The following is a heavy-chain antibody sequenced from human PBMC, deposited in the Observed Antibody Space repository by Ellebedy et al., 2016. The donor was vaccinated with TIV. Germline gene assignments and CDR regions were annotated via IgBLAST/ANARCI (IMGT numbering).Heavy chain of an antibody. J-gene: IGHJ4*02. CDR3: AKGYSGYYFDY. D-gene: IGHD5-12*01. V-gene: IGHV3-23*01. Sequence: GESLKISXAASGFTVSSNYMSWVRQAPGKGLEWVSAISGSGGSTYYADSVKGRFTISRDNSKNTLYLQMNSLRAEDTAVYYCAKGYSGYYFDYWGQGTLVTVSS. CDR2: ISGSGGST. CDR1: GFTVSSNY.